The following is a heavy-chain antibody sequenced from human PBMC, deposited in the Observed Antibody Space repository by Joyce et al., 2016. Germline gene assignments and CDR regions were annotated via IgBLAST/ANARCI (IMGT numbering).Heavy chain of an antibody. CDR3: ARGPGYCSTTTCSPGDGMDV. CDR2: ISSTGITI. V-gene: IGHV3-11*01. CDR1: GFTFSDYY. D-gene: IGHD2-2*01. Sequence: QVQLVESGGGLVKPGGSLRLSCAASGFTFSDYYMSWIRQAPGKGLDWGSYISSTGITIYYANAVKGRFTMSRNNAKNSLYLQMNSLRAEDTAVYYCARGPGYCSTTTCSPGDGMDVWGQGTTVTVSS. J-gene: IGHJ6*02.